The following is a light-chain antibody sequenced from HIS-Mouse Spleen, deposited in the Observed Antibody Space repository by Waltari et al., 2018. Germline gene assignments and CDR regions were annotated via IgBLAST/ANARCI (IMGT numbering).Light chain of an antibody. V-gene: IGLV3-19*01. J-gene: IGLJ2*01. CDR1: SLRSYY. CDR3: NSRDSSGNHVV. Sequence: SSELTQDPAVSVALGQTVRITCQGDSLRSYYASWYQQKPGQAPVLVIYGKNNRPSGFPDRFSCSSSGNTASLTITGAQAEDEAGYYCNSRDSSGNHVVFGGGTKLTVL. CDR2: GKN.